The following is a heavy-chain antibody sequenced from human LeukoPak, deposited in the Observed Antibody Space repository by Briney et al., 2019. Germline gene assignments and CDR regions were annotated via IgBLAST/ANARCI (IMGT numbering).Heavy chain of an antibody. J-gene: IGHJ6*03. CDR1: GFTFSTSW. CDR2: INHDGSEK. Sequence: GGSLRLSCAASGFTFSTSWMSWVRQAPGKGLEWVANINHDGSEKYYVDSVKGRFTISRDSAKNSLYLQMNSPRVEDTAVYYCAKLSSLSAIYYYYYYMDVWGKGTTVTISS. V-gene: IGHV3-7*01. D-gene: IGHD5-18*01. CDR3: AKLSSLSAIYYYYYYMDV.